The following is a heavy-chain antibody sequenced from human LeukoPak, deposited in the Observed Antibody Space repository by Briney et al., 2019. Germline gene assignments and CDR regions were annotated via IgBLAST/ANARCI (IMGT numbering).Heavy chain of an antibody. CDR3: AKKSGDHFHFDF. CDR2: IGTSGANT. J-gene: IGHJ4*02. V-gene: IGHV3-23*01. D-gene: IGHD2-21*01. Sequence: AGGSLRLSCAASGFTFNNYGMGWVRQTPGKGLEWVATIGTSGANTYHADSVKGRFTISRDNAKSTLYLQMNSLRAEDTAVYHRAKKSGDHFHFDFWGQGTLVTVSS. CDR1: GFTFNNYG.